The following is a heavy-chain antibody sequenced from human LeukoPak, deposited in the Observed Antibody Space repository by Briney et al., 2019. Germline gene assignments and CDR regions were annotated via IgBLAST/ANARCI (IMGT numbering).Heavy chain of an antibody. Sequence: GGSLRLSCAASGFTFSSYAMSWVRQAPGKGLEWVSYISSSGSIIYYADSVKGRFTISRDNSKNTLYLQMNSLRAEDTAVYYCAKAANPYSSSWVYFDYWGQGTLVTVSS. V-gene: IGHV3-23*01. D-gene: IGHD6-13*01. CDR1: GFTFSSYA. CDR3: AKAANPYSSSWVYFDY. J-gene: IGHJ4*02. CDR2: ISSSGSII.